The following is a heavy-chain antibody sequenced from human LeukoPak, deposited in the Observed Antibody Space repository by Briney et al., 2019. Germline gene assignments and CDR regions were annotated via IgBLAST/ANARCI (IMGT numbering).Heavy chain of an antibody. Sequence: GGSLRLSCAASGFTFSGYSMNWVRRAPGKGLEWVSSISSSSSYIYYADSVKGRFTISRDNAKNSLYLQMNSLRAEDTAVYYCARYSGSYFDPFGTYGMDVWAHGTTVTVSS. V-gene: IGHV3-21*01. D-gene: IGHD1-26*01. J-gene: IGHJ6*02. CDR1: GFTFSGYS. CDR3: ARYSGSYFDPFGTYGMDV. CDR2: ISSSSSYI.